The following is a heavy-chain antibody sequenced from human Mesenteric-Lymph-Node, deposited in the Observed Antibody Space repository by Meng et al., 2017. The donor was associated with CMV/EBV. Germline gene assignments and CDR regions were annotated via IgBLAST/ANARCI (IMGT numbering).Heavy chain of an antibody. CDR3: ARDGVVPALGVYYYGMDV. V-gene: IGHV3-66*02. Sequence: GESLKISCAASGFTVSSYYMSWVRQAPGKGLEWVSVIYSGGSTYYADSVRGRFTISRDNSKNTLYLQMNSLRAEDTAVYYCARDGVVPALGVYYYGMDVWGQGTTVTVSS. CDR1: GFTVSSYY. D-gene: IGHD2-2*01. CDR2: IYSGGST. J-gene: IGHJ6*02.